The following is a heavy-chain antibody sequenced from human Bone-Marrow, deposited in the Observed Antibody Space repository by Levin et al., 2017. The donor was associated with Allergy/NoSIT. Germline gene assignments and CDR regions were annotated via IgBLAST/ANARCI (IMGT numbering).Heavy chain of an antibody. J-gene: IGHJ4*02. V-gene: IGHV3-23*01. CDR2: ISGSGTIT. CDR1: GFTFSSYA. Sequence: GGSLRLSCAASGFTFSSYAMSWVRQAPGKGLEWVSSISGSGTITHYAESVKGRFTISRDISKNMLHLQMNSLRAEDTAIYFSAKEGLAVAGSYFDSWGQGTLVTVSS. CDR3: AKEGLAVAGSYFDS. D-gene: IGHD6-19*01.